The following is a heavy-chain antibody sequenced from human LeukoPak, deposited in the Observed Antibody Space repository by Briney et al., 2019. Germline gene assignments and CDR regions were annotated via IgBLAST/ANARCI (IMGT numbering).Heavy chain of an antibody. Sequence: SGTLSLTRVVSRYPNSSNNWWAWIRQPPGKGLEGIGNFYYNGNTYYNPYNPSLTSRVTMSVDTSKNQFSLKLSSVTAADTAVYYCARQTPHGGQYNWFDAWGEGTLVTVCS. V-gene: IGHV4-28*01. CDR1: RYPNSSNNW. D-gene: IGHD4-23*01. CDR3: ARQTPHGGQYNWFDA. CDR2: FYYNGNT. J-gene: IGHJ5*02.